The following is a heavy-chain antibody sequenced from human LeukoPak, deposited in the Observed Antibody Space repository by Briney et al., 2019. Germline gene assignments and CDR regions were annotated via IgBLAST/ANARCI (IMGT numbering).Heavy chain of an antibody. J-gene: IGHJ5*02. V-gene: IGHV4-39*01. CDR3: ASEALLFPAFDP. Sequence: SETLSLTCTVSGGSISSSSYYWGWIRQPPGKGLEWIGSIYYSGSTYYNPSLKSRVTISVDTSKNQFSLKLSSVTVADTAVYYCASEALLFPAFDPWGQGTLVTVSS. CDR1: GGSISSSSYY. CDR2: IYYSGST. D-gene: IGHD3-10*01.